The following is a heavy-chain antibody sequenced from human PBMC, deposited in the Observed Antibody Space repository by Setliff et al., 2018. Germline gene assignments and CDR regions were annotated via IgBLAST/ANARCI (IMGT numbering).Heavy chain of an antibody. CDR2: ISPYSGNT. J-gene: IGHJ4*02. Sequence: GASVTVSCTTSGFRFTNFGFSWVRQAPGQGLEWLGSISPYSGNTNYPQWLQDRVTMTMDTSATTVYMELKSLRSDDTAVYYCVRSSAPQVVLAADFDFWGQGTPVTVSS. V-gene: IGHV1-18*01. D-gene: IGHD6-19*01. CDR1: GFRFTNFG. CDR3: VRSSAPQVVLAADFDF.